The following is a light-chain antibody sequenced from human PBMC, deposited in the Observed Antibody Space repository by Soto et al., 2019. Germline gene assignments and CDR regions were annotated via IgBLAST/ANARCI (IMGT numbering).Light chain of an antibody. CDR3: QQYNKWPQ. V-gene: IGKV3-15*01. J-gene: IGKJ4*02. CDR2: GTS. CDR1: QSVSNK. Sequence: EIVMTQSPGTLSVSPGERATLFCRASQSVSNKLAWYQQKPGQAPRLIIYGTSTRATGIPARFSGSGSGTDFTLTISSLQSEDSAIYYCQQYNKWPQFGGGTKV.